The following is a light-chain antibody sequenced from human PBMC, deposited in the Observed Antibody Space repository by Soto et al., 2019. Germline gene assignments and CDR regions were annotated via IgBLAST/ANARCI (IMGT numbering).Light chain of an antibody. J-gene: IGLJ1*01. CDR1: RSDVGGYKY. V-gene: IGLV2-14*01. CDR3: SSYTNSTTYV. CDR2: EVS. Sequence: QSALTQPASVSGSPGQSITISCTGTRSDVGGYKYVSWYQQRPGKAPKVMIYEVSNRPSGISNRFSGSKSGNTASLTISGLQAEDEADYWCSSYTNSTTYVFGTGTNLTVL.